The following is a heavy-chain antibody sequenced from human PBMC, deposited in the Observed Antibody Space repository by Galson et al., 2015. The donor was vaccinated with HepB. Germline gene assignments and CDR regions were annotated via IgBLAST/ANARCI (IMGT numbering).Heavy chain of an antibody. V-gene: IGHV3-21*04. Sequence: SLRLSCAASGFTFSSYSMNWVRQAPGKGLEWVSSISSSSNYIYYADSVKGRFTISRDNSKNILYLQMNSLRAEDTAVFYCAKDRMVGTTAFDFWGQGVLVTVSS. CDR2: ISSSSNYI. J-gene: IGHJ4*02. D-gene: IGHD2-21*02. CDR3: AKDRMVGTTAFDF. CDR1: GFTFSSYS.